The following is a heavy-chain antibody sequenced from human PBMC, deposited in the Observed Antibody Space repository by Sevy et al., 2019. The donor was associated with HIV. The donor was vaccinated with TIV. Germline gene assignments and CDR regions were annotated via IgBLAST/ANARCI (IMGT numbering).Heavy chain of an antibody. Sequence: SETLSLTCTVSGGSISSYYWTWIRQPPGKGLEWIGYRYYTGSANYNPSLKSRVTISVDTSKNQFSLKLSSVTAADTAGYYCGGYYYDNSGPGSWFDPWGQGTLVTVSS. CDR2: RYYTGSA. V-gene: IGHV4-59*01. D-gene: IGHD3-22*01. CDR1: GGSISSYY. J-gene: IGHJ5*02. CDR3: GGYYYDNSGPGSWFDP.